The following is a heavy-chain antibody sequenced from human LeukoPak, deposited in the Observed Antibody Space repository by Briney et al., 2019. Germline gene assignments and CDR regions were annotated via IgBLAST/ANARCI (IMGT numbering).Heavy chain of an antibody. V-gene: IGHV4-34*01. Sequence: SETLSLTCAVYGGSFSGYYWSWIRQPPGKGLEWIGEINHSGGTNYNPSLKSRVTISVDTSKNQFSLKLSSVTAADTAVYYCARSTRGYYDSSGYYYFDYWGQGTLVTVSS. CDR2: INHSGGT. CDR3: ARSTRGYYDSSGYYYFDY. CDR1: GGSFSGYY. J-gene: IGHJ4*02. D-gene: IGHD3-22*01.